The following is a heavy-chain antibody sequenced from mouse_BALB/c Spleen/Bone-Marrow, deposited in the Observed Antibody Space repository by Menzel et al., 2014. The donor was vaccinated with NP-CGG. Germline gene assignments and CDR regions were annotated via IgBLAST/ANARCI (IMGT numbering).Heavy chain of an antibody. CDR1: GYTFTSYV. CDR3: ARWGRYDWYFDG. D-gene: IGHD2-14*01. J-gene: IGHJ1*01. V-gene: IGHV1-14*01. CDR2: IHPYHDDS. Sequence: EVQLQQSGPELVKPGASVKMSCKASGYTFTSYVMHWVTQKPGQGLEWIGYIHPYHDDSKYNEKFEGKATLTSDKSSSTAYMELSSLTSEASAVYYCARWGRYDWYFDGWGAGTTVTGSS.